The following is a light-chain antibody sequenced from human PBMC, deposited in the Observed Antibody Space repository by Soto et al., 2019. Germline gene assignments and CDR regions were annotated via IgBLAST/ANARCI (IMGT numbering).Light chain of an antibody. CDR3: HQYGSSPLT. J-gene: IGKJ4*01. CDR2: GAS. Sequence: EILLTQSPGTLSLSQGESGTLSCRAGQALSSSSLAWYQQKPGQAPRLLIYGASTRASGIPDRFSGGGSGTDFTLTISRLEPEDFAVYYCHQYGSSPLTFGGGTKADIK. V-gene: IGKV3-20*01. CDR1: QALSSSS.